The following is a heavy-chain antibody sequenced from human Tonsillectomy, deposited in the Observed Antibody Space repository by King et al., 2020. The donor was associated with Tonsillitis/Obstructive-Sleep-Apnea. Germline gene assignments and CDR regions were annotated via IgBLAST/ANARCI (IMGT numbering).Heavy chain of an antibody. CDR2: ISSSSSDT. J-gene: IGHJ4*02. D-gene: IGHD1-26*01. CDR3: ARDSRVGATRYFDY. Sequence: QLVESGGGWVKPGGSLRLSCAASGFTFSDYYMSWIRQAPGKGLECVSYISSSSSDTNYADCVKGRFTFSGDKAKNSLYLQMNSLGAEDTAVYYCARDSRVGATRYFDYWAREPWSPSPQ. V-gene: IGHV3-11*05. CDR1: GFTFSDYY.